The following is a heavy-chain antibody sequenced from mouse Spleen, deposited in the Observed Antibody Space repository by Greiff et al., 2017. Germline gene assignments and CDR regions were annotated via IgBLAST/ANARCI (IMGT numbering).Heavy chain of an antibody. Sequence: DVHLVESGGGLVKPGGSLKLSCAASGFTFSSYAMSWVRQSPEKRLEWVATISSGGSYTYYPDSVKGRFTISRDNAKNTLYLQMSSLKSEDTAMYYCARQGSYYDYDAGAMDYWGQGTSVTVSS. CDR3: ARQGSYYDYDAGAMDY. J-gene: IGHJ4*01. V-gene: IGHV5-6*01. CDR1: GFTFSSYA. CDR2: ISSGGSYT. D-gene: IGHD2-4*01.